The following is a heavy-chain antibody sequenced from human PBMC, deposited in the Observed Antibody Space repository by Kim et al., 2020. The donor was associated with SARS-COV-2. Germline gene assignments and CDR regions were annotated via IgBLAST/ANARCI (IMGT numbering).Heavy chain of an antibody. CDR2: IHYDGRA. Sequence: SETLSLTCSVSGGSISSTSHHWAWIRQPPGKGLEYIGMIHYDGRAYYNPSLRSRVTLSVDTSRNQFSLMVNSVIPADTAVYYCARRGIVNLKTKFEYWGQGTLVTVSS. V-gene: IGHV4-39*01. CDR3: ARRGIVNLKTKFEY. D-gene: IGHD2-21*01. J-gene: IGHJ4*02. CDR1: GGSISSTSHH.